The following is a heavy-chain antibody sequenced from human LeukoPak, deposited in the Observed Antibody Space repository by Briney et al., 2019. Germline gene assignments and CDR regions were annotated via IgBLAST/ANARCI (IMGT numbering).Heavy chain of an antibody. V-gene: IGHV3-30*18. CDR3: AKDRTMIVVVITGYYYGMDV. D-gene: IGHD3-22*01. CDR2: ISYDGSNK. CDR1: AVTLSSYA. Sequence: GGSLRLSCTASAVTLSSYAMSWARQAPGKGLEWVAVISYDGSNKYYADSVKGRFTISRDNSKNTLYLQMNSLRAEDTAVYYCAKDRTMIVVVITGYYYGMDVWGQGTTVTVSS. J-gene: IGHJ6*02.